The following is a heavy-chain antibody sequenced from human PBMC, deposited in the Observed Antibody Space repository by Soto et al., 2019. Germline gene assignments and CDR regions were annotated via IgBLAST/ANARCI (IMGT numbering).Heavy chain of an antibody. V-gene: IGHV4-39*01. J-gene: IGHJ4*02. D-gene: IGHD6-19*01. Sequence: QLQLQESGPGLVKPSETLSLTCTVSGGSISSGSYYWGWIRQPPGKGLEWIGSIYYSGSTYYNPSLKNRVTISVDTSKNQFSLKLSSVTAADTAVYYCARSTFVAVDLGYWGQGTLVTVSS. CDR1: GGSISSGSYY. CDR2: IYYSGST. CDR3: ARSTFVAVDLGY.